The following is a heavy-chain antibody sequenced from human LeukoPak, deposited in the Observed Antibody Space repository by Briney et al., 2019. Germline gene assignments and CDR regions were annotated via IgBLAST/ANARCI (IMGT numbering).Heavy chain of an antibody. D-gene: IGHD6-19*01. CDR1: GFTFSGSA. J-gene: IGHJ4*02. CDR2: IRSKANSYAT. V-gene: IGHV3-73*01. Sequence: GGSLRLSCAASGFTFSGSAMHWVRQASGKGLEWVGRIRSKANSYATTYAASVKGRFTISRDDSKNTAYLQMNSLKTEDTAVYYCTSRSYSSGWYEYYFDYWGQGTLVTVSS. CDR3: TSRSYSSGWYEYYFDY.